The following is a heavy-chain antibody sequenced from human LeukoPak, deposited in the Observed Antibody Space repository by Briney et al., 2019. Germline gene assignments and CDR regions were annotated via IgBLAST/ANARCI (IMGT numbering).Heavy chain of an antibody. CDR1: GFSFSTYE. D-gene: IGHD6-19*01. CDR3: AREGYNSGWYDY. CDR2: ISSTGSPI. Sequence: GGSLRLSCAASGFSFSTYEMNWVRQAPGKRPEWISYISSTGSPIYYADSVKGRSTISRDTAKNSLYLQMNSLRAEDTAVYYCAREGYNSGWYDYWGQGTLVTVSS. J-gene: IGHJ4*02. V-gene: IGHV3-48*03.